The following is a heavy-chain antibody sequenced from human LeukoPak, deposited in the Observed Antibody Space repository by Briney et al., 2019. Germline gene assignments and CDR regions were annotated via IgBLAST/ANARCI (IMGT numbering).Heavy chain of an antibody. CDR1: GYTFTSYG. D-gene: IGHD3-22*01. CDR3: ARKLNYYDNSGYYLGYSFDY. CDR2: ITAHNGNT. Sequence: ASVKVSCKASGYTFTSYGISWVRQAPGQGLEWMGWITAHNGNTNYPQKLQGRVTMTTDTSTSTAYMELRSLRSDDTAIYYCARKLNYYDNSGYYLGYSFDYWGQGTLVTVSS. J-gene: IGHJ4*02. V-gene: IGHV1-18*04.